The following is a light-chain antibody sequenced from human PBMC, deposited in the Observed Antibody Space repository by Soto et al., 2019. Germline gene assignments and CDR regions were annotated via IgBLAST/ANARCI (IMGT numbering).Light chain of an antibody. J-gene: IGLJ1*01. CDR1: SSNIGNNY. CDR2: DNN. V-gene: IGLV1-51*01. Sequence: QSVLTQPPSVSEAPGQKVTISCSGRSSNIGNNYVSWYQHLPGTAPKLLIYDNNNRPSGIPDRISGSKSGTSATLGITGLQTGDEADYYCATWDNSLSAAVFGPGTKLTVL. CDR3: ATWDNSLSAAV.